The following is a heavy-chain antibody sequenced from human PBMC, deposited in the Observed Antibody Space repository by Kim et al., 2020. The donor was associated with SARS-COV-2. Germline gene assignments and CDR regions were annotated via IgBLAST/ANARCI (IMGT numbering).Heavy chain of an antibody. CDR1: GFTFSSYS. J-gene: IGHJ6*02. Sequence: GGSLRLSCAASGFTFSSYSMNWVRQAPGKGLEWVSSISSSSSYIYYADSVKGRFTISRENAKNLLYLQMNSLRAEDTAVYYCARDPFPGMVRGAVWGQGTTVTVSS. CDR2: ISSSSSYI. D-gene: IGHD3-10*01. V-gene: IGHV3-21*01. CDR3: ARDPFPGMVRGAV.